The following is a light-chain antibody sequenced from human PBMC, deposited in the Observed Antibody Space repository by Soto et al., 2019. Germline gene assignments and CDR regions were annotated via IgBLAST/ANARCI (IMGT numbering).Light chain of an antibody. CDR1: QSISSR. CDR3: QQYNGYPWT. Sequence: DIPMTQSPSTLSASVGDRVTITCRASQSISSRLAWYQQKPGKAPKVLIYTASSLEGGVPSRFSGSGSGTEFTLTISSLQPDDFATYYCQQYNGYPWTFGQGTKVEIK. CDR2: TAS. V-gene: IGKV1-5*03. J-gene: IGKJ1*01.